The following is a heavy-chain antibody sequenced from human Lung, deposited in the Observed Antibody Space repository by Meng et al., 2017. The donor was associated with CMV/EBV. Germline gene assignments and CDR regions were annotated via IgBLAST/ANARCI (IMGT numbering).Heavy chain of an antibody. J-gene: IGHJ3*02. V-gene: IGHV3-7*01. D-gene: IGHD2-2*01. Sequence: GGSLRLSCAASGFTFSSYWMSWVRQAPGKGLEWVANIKKDGSEKYYVDSVKGRFTISRDNAKNSLYLQMNSVRAEDTAVYYCARLVFGGAFDIWGQGPMVTVSS. CDR3: ARLVFGGAFDI. CDR2: IKKDGSEK. CDR1: GFTFSSYW.